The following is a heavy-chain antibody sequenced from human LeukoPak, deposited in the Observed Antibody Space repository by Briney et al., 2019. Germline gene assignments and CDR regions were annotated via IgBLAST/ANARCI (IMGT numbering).Heavy chain of an antibody. D-gene: IGHD2-15*01. CDR1: GGSISSYY. CDR3: ASSMGGGGYFDY. CDR2: IYYSGST. Sequence: SETLSLTCTVSGGSISSYYWSWIRQPPGKGLEWIGYIYYSGSTNYNPSLKSRVTISVDTSKNQFSLKLSSVTAADTAVYYCASSMGGGGYFDYWGQGTLVTVSS. J-gene: IGHJ4*02. V-gene: IGHV4-59*08.